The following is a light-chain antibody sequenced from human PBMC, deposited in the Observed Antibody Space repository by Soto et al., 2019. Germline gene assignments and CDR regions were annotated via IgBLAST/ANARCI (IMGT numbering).Light chain of an antibody. CDR1: QDISNY. Sequence: DIQMTQSPSSLSASVGDRVTITCQASQDISNYLNWYQQKTGKAPKLLIYDASNLETGVPSRFSGSGSGTDFTFTISSLQPEDIATYYCQQYDNLPWTFGQGTKVDIK. J-gene: IGKJ1*01. V-gene: IGKV1-33*01. CDR2: DAS. CDR3: QQYDNLPWT.